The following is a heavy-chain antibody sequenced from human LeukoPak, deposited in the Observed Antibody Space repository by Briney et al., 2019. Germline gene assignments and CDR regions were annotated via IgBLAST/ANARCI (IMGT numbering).Heavy chain of an antibody. D-gene: IGHD1-7*01. CDR2: VGGSGLSA. V-gene: IGHV3-23*01. J-gene: IGHJ4*02. Sequence: GRSLRLSCAASGFIYSSYAMGWVRQAPGKGLEWVSKVGGSGLSAYYADFVKGRFTISRDSSKNTLYLQMNSLRAEDTALYYCAKVNWNCGEHSWGQGTLVTVSS. CDR1: GFIYSSYA. CDR3: AKVNWNCGEHS.